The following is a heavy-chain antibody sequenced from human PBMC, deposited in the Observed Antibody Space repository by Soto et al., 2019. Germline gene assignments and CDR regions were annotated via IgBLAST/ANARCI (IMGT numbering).Heavy chain of an antibody. CDR2: ISYDGSNK. J-gene: IGHJ4*02. CDR3: ARDHDRDFGVVTPADY. D-gene: IGHD3-3*01. Sequence: GGSLRLSCAASGFTFSSYAMHWVRQAPGKGLEWVAVISYDGSNKYYADSVKGRFTISRDNSKNTLYLQMNSLRAEDTAVYYCARDHDRDFGVVTPADYWGQGTLVTVSS. CDR1: GFTFSSYA. V-gene: IGHV3-30-3*01.